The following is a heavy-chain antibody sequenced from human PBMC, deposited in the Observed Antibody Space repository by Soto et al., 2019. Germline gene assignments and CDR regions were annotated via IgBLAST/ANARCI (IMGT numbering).Heavy chain of an antibody. CDR3: ARERSGYFDY. CDR2: ISAYNGNT. J-gene: IGHJ4*02. CDR1: GYTFTSYC. D-gene: IGHD3-10*01. V-gene: IGHV1-18*01. Sequence: SVKVSCKASGYTFTSYCINWVRQAPGQGLEWMGWISAYNGNTNYSQKLQGRVTMTTDTSTSTAYMELRSLRSDDTAVYYCARERSGYFDYWGQGTLVTVSS.